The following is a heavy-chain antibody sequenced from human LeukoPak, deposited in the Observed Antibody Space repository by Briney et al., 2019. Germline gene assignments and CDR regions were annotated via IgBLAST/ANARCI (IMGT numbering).Heavy chain of an antibody. CDR2: IXPGDSDA. CDR1: GYXFXXYW. J-gene: IGHJ4*02. CDR3: ARRDIAVAGSIDY. V-gene: IGHV5-51*01. D-gene: IGHD6-19*01. Sequence: GESLKISCQASGYXFXXYWXAXXXXMPXXXXXXXXXIXPGDSDATYXXSFQGQVTFSADKSISTAYLQWSSLKASDTAMYFCARRDIAVAGSIDYWGQGTLVTVSS.